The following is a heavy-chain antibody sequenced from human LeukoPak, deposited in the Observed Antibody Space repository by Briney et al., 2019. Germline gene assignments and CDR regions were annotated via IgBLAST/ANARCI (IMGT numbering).Heavy chain of an antibody. CDR3: ARVPGSHYYYYMDV. CDR1: GFKFDDCE. V-gene: IGHV3-20*01. J-gene: IGHJ6*03. Sequence: GGSLRLSCAASGFKFDDCEMSWVRQFPGKGLEYVSGISRSGRATGYGDSVKGRFTISRDNAKNSLFLQMTSLRAEDTALYHCARVPGSHYYYYMDVWGKGAAVTVSS. CDR2: ISRSGRAT.